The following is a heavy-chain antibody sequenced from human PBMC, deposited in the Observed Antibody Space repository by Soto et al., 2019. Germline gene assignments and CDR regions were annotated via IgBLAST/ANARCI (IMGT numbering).Heavy chain of an antibody. D-gene: IGHD3-22*01. J-gene: IGHJ5*02. CDR2: IYHSGNT. CDR1: GGSISSTTYY. CDR3: ARHPAYYDGSGYYHWFDP. V-gene: IGHV4-39*01. Sequence: SETLSLICTVSGGSISSTTYYWGWIRQPPGKGLEWIGTIYHSGNTYYNPSLKSRVTVSVDTSKNQISLKLSSMTAADTAVYYCARHPAYYDGSGYYHWFDPWGQGTQVTVSS.